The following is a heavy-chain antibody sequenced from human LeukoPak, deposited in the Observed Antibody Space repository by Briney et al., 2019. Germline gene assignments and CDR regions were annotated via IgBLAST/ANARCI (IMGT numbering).Heavy chain of an antibody. CDR3: ARDPPTHDYGDYPDDVDFDY. D-gene: IGHD4-17*01. Sequence: PGGSLRLSCAASGFTFSSYAMHWVRQAPGKGLEWVAVISYDGSNKYYADSVKGRFTISRDNSKNTLYLQMNSLRAEDTAVYYCARDPPTHDYGDYPDDVDFDYWGQGTLVTVSS. CDR2: ISYDGSNK. V-gene: IGHV3-30-3*01. J-gene: IGHJ4*02. CDR1: GFTFSSYA.